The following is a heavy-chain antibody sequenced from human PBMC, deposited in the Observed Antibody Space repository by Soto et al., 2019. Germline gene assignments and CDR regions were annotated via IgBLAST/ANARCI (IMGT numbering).Heavy chain of an antibody. CDR1: GGLFSSYA. V-gene: IGHV1-69*01. D-gene: IGHD3-22*01. CDR2: IIPVFDTV. Sequence: QEQLVQSGAEVKKSGSSVKVSCKDTGGLFSSYAVSWVRQAPGQGLEWMGGIIPVFDTVYYAQKFQGRVTITADESTNTAYMELSSLRCEDTAMYYCARGGSGYVWFNEFWGQGTLVPVSS. J-gene: IGHJ4*02. CDR3: ARGGSGYVWFNEF.